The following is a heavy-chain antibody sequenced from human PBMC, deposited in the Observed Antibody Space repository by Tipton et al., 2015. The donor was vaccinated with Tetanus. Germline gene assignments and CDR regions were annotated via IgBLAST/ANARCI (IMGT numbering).Heavy chain of an antibody. J-gene: IGHJ6*02. CDR3: ASRGHYYGSGSSSGMDV. CDR2: INPSGGST. D-gene: IGHD3-10*01. CDR1: GYTFTSYY. Sequence: QVQLVQSGAEVKKPGASVKVSCKASGYTFTSYYMHWVRQAPGQGLEWMGIINPSGGSTSYAQKFQGRVTMTRDTSTSPVYMELSSLRSEDTAVYYCASRGHYYGSGSSSGMDVWGQGTTVTVSS. V-gene: IGHV1-46*01.